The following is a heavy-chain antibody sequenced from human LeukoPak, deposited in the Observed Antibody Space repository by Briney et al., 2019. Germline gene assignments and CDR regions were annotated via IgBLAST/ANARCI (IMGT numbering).Heavy chain of an antibody. D-gene: IGHD3-16*01. J-gene: IGHJ4*02. CDR2: TNHSGST. V-gene: IGHV4-34*01. CDR3: ARGRGKEDY. Sequence: SETLSLTCAVYGGSFSGYYWSWIRQPPGEGLEWIGETNHSGSTNYNPSLKSRVTISVDTSKNQFSLKLSSVTAADTAVYYCARGRGKEDYWGQGTLVTVSS. CDR1: GGSFSGYY.